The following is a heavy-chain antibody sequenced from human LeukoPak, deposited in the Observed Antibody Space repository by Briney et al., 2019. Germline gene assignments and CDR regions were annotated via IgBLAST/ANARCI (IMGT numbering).Heavy chain of an antibody. D-gene: IGHD2-2*01. CDR2: INPNSGGT. J-gene: IGHJ4*02. V-gene: IGHV1-2*06. CDR3: ARNRQRGGYCSSTSCSPPGY. Sequence: GASVKVSCKASGYTFTGYYMHWVRQAPGQGLEWMGRINPNSGGTNYAQKFQGRVTMTRDTSISTAYMELSSLRSEDTAVYYCARNRQRGGYCSSTSCSPPGYWGQGTLVTVSS. CDR1: GYTFTGYY.